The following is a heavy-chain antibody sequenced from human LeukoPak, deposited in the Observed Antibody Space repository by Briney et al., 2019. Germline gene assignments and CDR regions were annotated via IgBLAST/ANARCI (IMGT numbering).Heavy chain of an antibody. Sequence: PGESLRLSCATSGFTFSSYGIHWVRQAPGKGLEWVAVIWYDEENTYYGDSVKGRFTISRDNSKKTLYLQMNSLRAEDTAVYYCARGSTMMTTWPEFWGQGTLVTVSS. V-gene: IGHV3-33*01. CDR3: ARGSTMMTTWPEF. J-gene: IGHJ4*02. CDR1: GFTFSSYG. CDR2: IWYDEENT. D-gene: IGHD3-22*01.